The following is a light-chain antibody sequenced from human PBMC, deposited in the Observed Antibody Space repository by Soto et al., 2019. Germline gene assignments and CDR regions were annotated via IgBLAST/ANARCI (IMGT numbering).Light chain of an antibody. CDR2: GAS. Sequence: EIVLTQSPGTLSLSPGERATLSCRASQSVSNIYLAWYQHKPGQAPRLLIYGASSRATGIPDRFSGSGSGTDFTLTISRLEPVDFAVYYCQQYDSSPYTFGQGTKLEIK. J-gene: IGKJ2*01. CDR1: QSVSNIY. V-gene: IGKV3-20*01. CDR3: QQYDSSPYT.